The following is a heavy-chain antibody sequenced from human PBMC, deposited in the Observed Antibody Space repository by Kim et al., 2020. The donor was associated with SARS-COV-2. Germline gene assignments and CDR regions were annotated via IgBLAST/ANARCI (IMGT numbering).Heavy chain of an antibody. CDR2: GSP. V-gene: IGHV4-39*01. Sequence: GSPYYNPSLKSRVTISVDTSKNQFSLKLSSVTAADTAVYYCARQYYGFDYWGQGTLVTVSS. D-gene: IGHD4-17*01. J-gene: IGHJ4*02. CDR3: ARQYYGFDY.